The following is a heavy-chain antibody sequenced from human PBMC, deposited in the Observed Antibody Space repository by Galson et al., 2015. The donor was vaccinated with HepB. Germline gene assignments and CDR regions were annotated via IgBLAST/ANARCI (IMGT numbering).Heavy chain of an antibody. J-gene: IGHJ4*02. Sequence: GRFTISRDNSKNSLFLQMNSLEPEDTAFYYCTKAAGTISLKYYFDFWGQGTLVTVSS. CDR3: TKAAGTISLKYYFDF. D-gene: IGHD2-2*01. V-gene: IGHV3-43*01.